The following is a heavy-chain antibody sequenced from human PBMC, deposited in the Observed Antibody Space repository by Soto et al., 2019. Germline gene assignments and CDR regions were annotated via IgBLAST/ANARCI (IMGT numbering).Heavy chain of an antibody. D-gene: IGHD3-16*01. CDR2: IYPGDSDT. Sequence: LKISCRGSGYNYNLHWISWVRQKPGRGLEWMGIIYPGDSDTRYNPSFQGQVTISVDKSINTAYLQWDSLEASDTATYYCARHLRSYDFFQYYYGIDVWGQGSTVTVSS. J-gene: IGHJ6*02. V-gene: IGHV5-51*01. CDR1: GYNYNLHW. CDR3: ARHLRSYDFFQYYYGIDV.